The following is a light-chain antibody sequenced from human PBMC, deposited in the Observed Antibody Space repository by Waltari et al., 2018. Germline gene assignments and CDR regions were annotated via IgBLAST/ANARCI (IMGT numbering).Light chain of an antibody. V-gene: IGLV2-14*01. J-gene: IGLJ1*01. CDR1: SSDVGGSNY. CDR2: DVS. Sequence: QSALTQPASVSGSPGQSITIACTGSSSDVGGSNYVSWYQQHPAKAPKLRFYDVSNRGLGVSNGFSGYTSGNTASLSISGLQAEDEADYYCSSNTSSSTLYVFGTGTTVTVL. CDR3: SSNTSSSTLYV.